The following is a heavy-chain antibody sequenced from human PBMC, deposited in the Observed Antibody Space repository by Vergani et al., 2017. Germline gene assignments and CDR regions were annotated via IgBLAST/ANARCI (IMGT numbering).Heavy chain of an antibody. J-gene: IGHJ4*02. CDR1: GGTFSSYA. Sequence: QVQLVQSGAEVKKPGASVKVSCKASGGTFSSYAISWVRQAPGQGLEWMGRIIPILGIANYAQKFQGRVTITADKSTSTAYMELSSLRSEDTAVYYCARDSGYSSGWYGTDFDYWGQGTLVTVSS. CDR3: ARDSGYSSGWYGTDFDY. D-gene: IGHD6-19*01. CDR2: IIPILGIA. V-gene: IGHV1-69*04.